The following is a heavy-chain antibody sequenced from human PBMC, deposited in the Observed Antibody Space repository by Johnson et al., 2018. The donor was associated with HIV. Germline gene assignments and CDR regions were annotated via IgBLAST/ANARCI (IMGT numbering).Heavy chain of an antibody. Sequence: VQLVESGGGVIRPGGSLRLSCAASEFTFDEYGMSWVRQAPGKGLEWVSVIYSGGSTYYADSVKGRFTVSRDNAKKSLYLQMDSLRVDDTAIYYCARRGGTGYSEPIDFWGQGTMVTVSS. J-gene: IGHJ3*01. CDR1: EFTFDEYG. CDR2: IYSGGST. CDR3: ARRGGTGYSEPIDF. V-gene: IGHV3-20*04. D-gene: IGHD2-15*01.